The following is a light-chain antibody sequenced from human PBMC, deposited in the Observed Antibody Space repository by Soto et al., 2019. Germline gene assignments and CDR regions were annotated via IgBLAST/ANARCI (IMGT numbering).Light chain of an antibody. V-gene: IGKV1-5*03. Sequence: DIQMTQSPSTLSASVGDRVTSTCRASQSISSGLAWYQQKPGKAPNLLIYKASTLESGVPSRFSGSGSGTEFTLTITSLQPDDFATYYCQQYDSYPWTFGQGTKVEI. CDR1: QSISSG. CDR2: KAS. CDR3: QQYDSYPWT. J-gene: IGKJ1*01.